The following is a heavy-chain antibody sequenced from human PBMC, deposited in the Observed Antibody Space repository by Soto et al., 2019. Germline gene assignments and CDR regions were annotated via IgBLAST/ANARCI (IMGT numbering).Heavy chain of an antibody. D-gene: IGHD2-21*02. CDR2: ISWNSGNI. V-gene: IGHV3-9*01. CDR3: AEHQDLNCGGDCESGFDY. CDR1: GFTFEDYA. Sequence: GGSLRLSCAASGFTFEDYAMHWVRQAPGKGLEWVAGISWNSGNIGFADSVKGRFTISRDNAKNSLYLQMNSLRAEDTALYYCAEHQDLNCGGDCESGFDYWGQGTLVTVSS. J-gene: IGHJ4*02.